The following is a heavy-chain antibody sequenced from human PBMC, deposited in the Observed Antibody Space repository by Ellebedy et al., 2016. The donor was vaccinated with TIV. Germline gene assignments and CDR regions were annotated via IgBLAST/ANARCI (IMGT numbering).Heavy chain of an antibody. CDR1: GFTFSDSY. J-gene: IGHJ4*02. D-gene: IGHD4-23*01. V-gene: IGHV3-11*01. Sequence: GESLKISXAVSGFTFSDSYMSWIRQAPGKGLEWIAYISTTGSTIFYADSVKGRFTISRDNGNNSLYLQMNGLRVEDTAVYYCARVDGGPLDYWGQGTLVTVSS. CDR3: ARVDGGPLDY. CDR2: ISTTGSTI.